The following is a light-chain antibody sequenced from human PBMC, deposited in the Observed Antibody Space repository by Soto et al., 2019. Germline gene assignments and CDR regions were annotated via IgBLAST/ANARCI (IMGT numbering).Light chain of an antibody. CDR1: QSVSSNF. Sequence: EIVLTQSPGTLSLSPGDRATLSCRASQSVSSNFLAWYQQKPGEAPRLLIYGASIRATGIPERFGGSGSGTDFTLTIRRLEAEDFAIYFCLQYGSLPWTFGQGTKVEIK. CDR3: LQYGSLPWT. J-gene: IGKJ1*01. V-gene: IGKV3-20*01. CDR2: GAS.